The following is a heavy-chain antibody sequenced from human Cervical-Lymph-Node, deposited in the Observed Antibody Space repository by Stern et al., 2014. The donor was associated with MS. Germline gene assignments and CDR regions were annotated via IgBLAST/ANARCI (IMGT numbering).Heavy chain of an antibody. D-gene: IGHD4-11*01. Sequence: VQLVESGGGVVQPGRSLRLSCAASGFSFSSHTMHWVRQAPGKGLEWVTSISYDGSKKNYAESVKGRFTISRDTSKNTLYLQMNSLRVEDTAVYYCAREDYRNYSPHIDYWGQGTLVTVSS. CDR3: AREDYRNYSPHIDY. V-gene: IGHV3-30-3*01. J-gene: IGHJ4*02. CDR2: ISYDGSKK. CDR1: GFSFSSHT.